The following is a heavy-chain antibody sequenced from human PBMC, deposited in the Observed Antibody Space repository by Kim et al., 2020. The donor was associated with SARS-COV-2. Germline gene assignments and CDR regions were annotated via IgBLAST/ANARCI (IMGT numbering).Heavy chain of an antibody. CDR3: ARSPAIGRTTVTTPLYYYGMDV. D-gene: IGHD4-4*01. CDR2: IDPSDSYT. J-gene: IGHJ6*02. CDR1: GYSFTSYW. Sequence: GESLKISCKGSGYSFTSYWISWVRQMPGKGLEWMGRIDPSDSYTNYSPSFQGHVTISADKSISTAYLQWSSLKASDTAMYYCARSPAIGRTTVTTPLYYYGMDVWGQGTTVTVSS. V-gene: IGHV5-10-1*01.